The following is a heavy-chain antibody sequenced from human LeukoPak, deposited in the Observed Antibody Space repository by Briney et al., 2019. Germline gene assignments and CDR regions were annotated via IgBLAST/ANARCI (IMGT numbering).Heavy chain of an antibody. J-gene: IGHJ3*02. V-gene: IGHV3-33*01. D-gene: IGHD3-22*01. Sequence: GRSLRLSCAAYGFTFSSYGMHSVRQAPGKGLEWVAVIWYDGSNKYYADSVKGRFTISRDNSKNTLYLQMNSLRAEDTAVYYCARGHYYDGSGAFDIWGQGTMVTVSS. CDR1: GFTFSSYG. CDR3: ARGHYYDGSGAFDI. CDR2: IWYDGSNK.